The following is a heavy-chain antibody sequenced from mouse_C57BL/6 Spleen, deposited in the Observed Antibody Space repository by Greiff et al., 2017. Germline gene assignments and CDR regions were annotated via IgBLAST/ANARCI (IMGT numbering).Heavy chain of an antibody. V-gene: IGHV14-2*01. CDR3: ARRGSYIFDY. CDR2: IDPEDGET. Sequence: VQLQQSGAELVKPGASVKLSCTASGFNIKDYYMPWVKQRTEQGLEWIGRIDPEDGETKSAPKFQGKATITADTSSNTAYLQLSSLTSEETAVYYCARRGSYIFDYWGQGTTLTVSS. D-gene: IGHD1-1*02. CDR1: GFNIKDYY. J-gene: IGHJ2*01.